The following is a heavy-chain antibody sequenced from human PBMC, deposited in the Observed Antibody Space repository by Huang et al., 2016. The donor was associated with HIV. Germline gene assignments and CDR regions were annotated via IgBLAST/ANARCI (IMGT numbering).Heavy chain of an antibody. CDR1: GFSFSTHW. J-gene: IGHJ3*02. CDR2: IKQDGSEK. CDR3: ARVQWATVTAPPEAFDI. D-gene: IGHD4-17*01. Sequence: EVQLVESGGGLVQPGGSLRLSCAASGFSFSTHWMSWVRQAPGKGLEWVANIKQDGSEKYYADSVKGRFTISRDNARHSLYLQMNSLRVEDTAVYNCARVQWATVTAPPEAFDIWGQGTMVTVSS. V-gene: IGHV3-7*01.